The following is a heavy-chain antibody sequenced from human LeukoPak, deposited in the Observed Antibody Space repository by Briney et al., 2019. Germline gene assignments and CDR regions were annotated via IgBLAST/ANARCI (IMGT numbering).Heavy chain of an antibody. J-gene: IGHJ4*02. V-gene: IGHV3-21*01. Sequence: GGSLRLSCAASGFTFSSYSMNWVRQAPGKGLEWVSSISSSSSYIYYADSVKGRFTISRDNAKNSLYLQMNSLRAEDTAVYYCARDSIIAVAGDYWGQGTLVTVSS. D-gene: IGHD6-19*01. CDR1: GFTFSSYS. CDR3: ARDSIIAVAGDY. CDR2: ISSSSSYI.